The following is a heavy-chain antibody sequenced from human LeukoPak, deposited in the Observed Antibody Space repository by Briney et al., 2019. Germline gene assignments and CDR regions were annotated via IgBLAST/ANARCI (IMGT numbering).Heavy chain of an antibody. CDR3: ARDRSFDP. V-gene: IGHV3-21*01. CDR1: GFTFSSYS. Sequence: GGSLRLSCAASGFTFSSYSMNWVRKAPGKGLEWVSSIGSSSSYIYYADSVKGRFTISRDNAKNSLYLQMNSLRAEDTAVYYCARDRSFDPWGQGTLVTVSS. J-gene: IGHJ5*02. CDR2: IGSSSSYI.